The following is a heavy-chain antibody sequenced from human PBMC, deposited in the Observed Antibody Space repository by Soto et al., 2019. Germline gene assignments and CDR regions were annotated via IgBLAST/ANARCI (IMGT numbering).Heavy chain of an antibody. J-gene: IGHJ6*02. Sequence: ASVKVSCKASGYTFTSYGVSWVRQAPGQGLEWMGWISAFNGQTNYIQKVQGRATLTTEASTSTAYMELRSLGSDDTAVYYCARGGDYYYGLDVWGQGTTVTVYS. D-gene: IGHD3-16*01. CDR2: ISAFNGQT. CDR3: ARGGDYYYGLDV. CDR1: GYTFTSYG. V-gene: IGHV1-18*01.